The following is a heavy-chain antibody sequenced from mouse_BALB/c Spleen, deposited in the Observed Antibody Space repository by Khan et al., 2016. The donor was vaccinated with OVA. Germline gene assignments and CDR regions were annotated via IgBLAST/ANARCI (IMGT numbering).Heavy chain of an antibody. Sequence: ESGPGLVKPSQSLSLTCTVTGYSITSDYAWNWIRQFPGNRLEWMAYITYMGSTGSNPSLKSRISITPDTSKNQFFLQLNSVTTEDTATYYCARDYGSSYLFFDYWGQGTTLTVSS. V-gene: IGHV3-2*02. D-gene: IGHD1-1*01. CDR3: ARDYGSSYLFFDY. CDR2: ITYMGST. J-gene: IGHJ2*01. CDR1: GYSITSDYA.